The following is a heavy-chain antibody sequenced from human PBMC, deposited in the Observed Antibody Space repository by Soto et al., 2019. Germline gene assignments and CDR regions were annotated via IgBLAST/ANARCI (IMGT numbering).Heavy chain of an antibody. CDR1: GYTFSAYY. CDR3: ARDSPITIFGVVISMDV. J-gene: IGHJ6*02. CDR2: INANNDNT. V-gene: IGHV1-2*02. D-gene: IGHD3-3*01. Sequence: ASVKVSCKTSGYTFSAYYVHWARLTPGRGFQWLGWINANNDNTNFAQKLQGMVTMTRDTSTSTAHMELRRLRSDDTAVYYCARDSPITIFGVVISMDVWGQGTTVTVSS.